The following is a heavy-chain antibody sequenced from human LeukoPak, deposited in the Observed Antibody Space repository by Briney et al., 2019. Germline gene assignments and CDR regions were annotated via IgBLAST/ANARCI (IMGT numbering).Heavy chain of an antibody. V-gene: IGHV3-23*01. CDR3: AKDVAYCSRTSCYVNFDY. CDR2: ISGSGGST. Sequence: PGGSLRLSCAASGFTFSNYGMSWVRQAPGKGLEWVSAISGSGGSTYYADSVQGRFTISRDNSKNTLYLQMNSLRAEDTAVYYCAKDVAYCSRTSCYVNFDYWGQGTLVTVSS. J-gene: IGHJ4*02. CDR1: GFTFSNYG. D-gene: IGHD2-2*01.